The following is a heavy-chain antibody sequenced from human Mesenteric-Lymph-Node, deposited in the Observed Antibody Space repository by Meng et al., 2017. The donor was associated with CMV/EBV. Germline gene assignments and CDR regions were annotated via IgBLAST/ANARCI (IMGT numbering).Heavy chain of an antibody. D-gene: IGHD5-24*01. J-gene: IGHJ5*02. CDR3: ARDTEMAKIAP. V-gene: IGHV4-61*01. CDR2: IYYSGST. CDR1: GGSVSSGSYY. Sequence: SETLSLTCTVSGGSVSSGSYYWSWIRQPPGKGLEWIGYIYYSGSTNYNPSLKSRVTISVDTSKNQFSLKLSSVTAADTAVYYCARDTEMAKIAPWGQGTLVTVSS.